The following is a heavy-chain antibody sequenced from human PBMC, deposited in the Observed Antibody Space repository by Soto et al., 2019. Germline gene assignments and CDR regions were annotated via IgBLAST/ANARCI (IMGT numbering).Heavy chain of an antibody. CDR1: GGSMTSGXQY. D-gene: IGHD1-1*01. V-gene: IGHV4-31*03. J-gene: IGHJ6*02. CDR3: ARELPQRQGRNMDV. Sequence: SGPGLVKPSQTLSLTCTVTGGSMTSGXQYWTWIRHXXGEGLEWFGYINHRGSLYYNPSLKSRVSMSVDTSKNQFSLNLSSVTAADTAVYYCARELPQRQGRNMDVWGQGTTVTVSS. CDR2: INHRGSL.